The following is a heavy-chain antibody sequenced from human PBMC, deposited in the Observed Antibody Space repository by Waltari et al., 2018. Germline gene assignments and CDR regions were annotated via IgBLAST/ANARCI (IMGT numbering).Heavy chain of an antibody. V-gene: IGHV3-21*01. CDR1: GFTFSSYS. CDR3: ARDLTTVTSRPFDY. Sequence: EVQLVESGGGLVKPGGSLRLSCAASGFTFSSYSMTWVRQAPGKGLEWVSSISSSSSYIYYADSVKGRFTISRDNAKNSLYLQMNSLRAEDTAVYYCARDLTTVTSRPFDYWGQGTLVTVSS. J-gene: IGHJ4*02. CDR2: ISSSSSYI. D-gene: IGHD4-4*01.